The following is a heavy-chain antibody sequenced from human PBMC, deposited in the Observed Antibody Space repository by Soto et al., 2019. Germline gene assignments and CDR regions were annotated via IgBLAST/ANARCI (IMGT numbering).Heavy chain of an antibody. CDR1: GFTFSDYY. CDR2: ISSSGSTI. D-gene: IGHD3-3*01. Sequence: GGSLRLSCAASGFTFSDYYMSWIRQAPGKGLEWVSYISSSGSTIYYADSVKGRFTISRDNGKNSLYLQMNSLTAEDAAVYYCARDIRGDYDFWSGYYKGWFDAWGQGTLVTVSS. J-gene: IGHJ5*02. CDR3: ARDIRGDYDFWSGYYKGWFDA. V-gene: IGHV3-11*01.